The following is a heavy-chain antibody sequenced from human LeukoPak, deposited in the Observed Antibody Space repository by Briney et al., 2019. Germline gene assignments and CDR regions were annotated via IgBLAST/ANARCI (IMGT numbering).Heavy chain of an antibody. CDR2: MNPDNGNT. J-gene: IGHJ4*02. D-gene: IGHD2-8*01. CDR3: ARGEYVYGHEIDH. Sequence: ASVKVSCKTSGYTFTRFDINWVRQAAGQGLEWMGWMNPDNGNTDYAQKFQGRVTMTRNTSIDTVYLELSNLRSEDTAVYYCARGEYVYGHEIDHWGQGTLVTVSS. V-gene: IGHV1-8*01. CDR1: GYTFTRFD.